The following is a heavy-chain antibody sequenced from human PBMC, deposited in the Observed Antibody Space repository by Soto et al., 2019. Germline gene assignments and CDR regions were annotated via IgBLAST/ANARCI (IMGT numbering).Heavy chain of an antibody. V-gene: IGHV1-46*01. CDR2: INPAGSVT. D-gene: IGHD3-9*01. CDR1: GISFINHY. J-gene: IGHJ5*02. Sequence: ASVKVSCKASGISFINHYVHWVRQAPGQGPEWMGVINPAGSVTVYALKFQGRVTMTRDTSTSTVYMELSSLRSEDTAVYYCARVRHYDILTGPLNPWGQGTLVTVSS. CDR3: ARVRHYDILTGPLNP.